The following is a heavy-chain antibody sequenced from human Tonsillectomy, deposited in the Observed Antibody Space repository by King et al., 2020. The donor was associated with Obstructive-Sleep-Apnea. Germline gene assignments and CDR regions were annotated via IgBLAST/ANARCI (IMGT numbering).Heavy chain of an antibody. CDR3: ARGGMRWLQLDY. J-gene: IGHJ4*02. CDR1: GGSISSSSYY. Sequence: QLQESGPGLVKPSETLSLTCTVSGGSISSSSYYWGWIRQPPGKGLEWIGSIYYSGSTYYNPSLKSRVPISVDTSKNQFSLKLSSVTAADTAVYYCARGGMRWLQLDYWGQGTLVTVSS. V-gene: IGHV4-39*07. CDR2: IYYSGST. D-gene: IGHD5-24*01.